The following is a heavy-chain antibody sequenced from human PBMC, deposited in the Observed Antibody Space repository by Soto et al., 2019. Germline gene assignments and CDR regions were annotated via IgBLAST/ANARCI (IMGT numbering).Heavy chain of an antibody. V-gene: IGHV4-59*01. D-gene: IGHD6-13*01. CDR2: IYYSGST. CDR1: GGSISSYY. J-gene: IGHJ5*02. CDR3: AREIAAAGGFDP. Sequence: SETLSLTCTVSGGSISSYYWSWIRQPPGKGLEWIGYIYYSGSTNYNPSLKSRVTISVDTSKNQFSLKLSSVTAADTAVYYCAREIAAAGGFDPWGQGTLVTASS.